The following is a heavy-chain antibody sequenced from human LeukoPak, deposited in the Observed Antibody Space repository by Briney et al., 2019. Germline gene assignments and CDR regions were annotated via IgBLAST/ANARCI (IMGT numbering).Heavy chain of an antibody. CDR3: AKSSPGQQLVLGY. V-gene: IGHV3-30*18. CDR2: ISYDGSNK. Sequence: PGRSLRLSCAASGFTFSSYGMHWVRQAPGKGLEWVAVISYDGSNKYYADSVKGRFTISRDNSKNTLYLQKNSLRAEDTAVYYCAKSSPGQQLVLGYWGQGTLVTVSS. J-gene: IGHJ4*02. CDR1: GFTFSSYG. D-gene: IGHD6-13*01.